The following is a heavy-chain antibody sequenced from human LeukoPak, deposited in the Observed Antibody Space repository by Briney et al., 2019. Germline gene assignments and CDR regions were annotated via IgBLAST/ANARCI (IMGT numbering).Heavy chain of an antibody. CDR1: GFTFSSYW. J-gene: IGHJ6*03. V-gene: IGHV3-74*01. CDR2: INRDGSST. CDR3: ARGRAFWSGYTDPQYYYYMDV. D-gene: IGHD3-3*01. Sequence: GGSLRLSCAASGFTFSSYWMHWVRQAPGKGLVWVSRINRDGSSTSYADSVKGRFTISRDNAKNTLYLQMNSLRAEDTAVYYCARGRAFWSGYTDPQYYYYMDVWGKGTTVTVSS.